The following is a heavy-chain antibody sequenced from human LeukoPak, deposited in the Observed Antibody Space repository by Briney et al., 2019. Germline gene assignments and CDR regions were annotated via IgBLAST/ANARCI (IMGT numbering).Heavy chain of an antibody. Sequence: PGGSLRLSCAASGFTFSSHWMHWVRHAPGKGLEWVANIKQDGSEKYYVDSVKGRFTISRDNAKNSLYLQMNSLRAEDTAVYYCARDDSSSSFDYWGQGTLVTVSS. CDR3: ARDDSSSSFDY. J-gene: IGHJ4*02. CDR2: IKQDGSEK. CDR1: GFTFSSHW. D-gene: IGHD6-6*01. V-gene: IGHV3-7*01.